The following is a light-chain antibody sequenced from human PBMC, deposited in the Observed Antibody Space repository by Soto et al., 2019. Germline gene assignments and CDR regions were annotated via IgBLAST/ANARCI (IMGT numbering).Light chain of an antibody. CDR2: DVS. Sequence: DIQMTQSPSTLSSSVGDRVTITCRASQSLSGRLAWYQQRPGQAPKLLIYDVSTLESGVPSRFSGTGTGSGTEFTLSISDLQPDDFATYYCQQCNYYSTFGPGTKVEVK. CDR3: QQCNYYST. CDR1: QSLSGR. J-gene: IGKJ1*01. V-gene: IGKV1-5*01.